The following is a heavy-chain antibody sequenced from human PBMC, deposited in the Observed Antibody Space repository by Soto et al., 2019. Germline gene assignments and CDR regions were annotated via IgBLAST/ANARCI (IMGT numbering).Heavy chain of an antibody. D-gene: IGHD3-22*01. J-gene: IGHJ4*02. CDR2: INPGNGNT. V-gene: IGHV1-3*01. CDR3: ARGGYFDSSNYLAY. Sequence: QVQLVQSGAEVKKPGASVKVSCKASGYTFTSYGMNWVRQAPGRGLEWMGWINPGNGNTKYSQKFQGRVIIEMDTSASTAYMELSSPRSEDTAVYYCARGGYFDSSNYLAYWGLGTLVTVSS. CDR1: GYTFTSYG.